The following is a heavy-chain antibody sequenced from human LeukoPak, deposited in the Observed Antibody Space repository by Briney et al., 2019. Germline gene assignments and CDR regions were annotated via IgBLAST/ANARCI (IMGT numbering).Heavy chain of an antibody. V-gene: IGHV1-8*01. Sequence: GASVKVSCKASGYTFTSHDINWVRQATGQGLEWMGWMNPNSGNTGYAQKFQGRVTMTRDTSISTAYMELSSLTSEDTAMYYCARMDRGYDNIRINWFDHWGQGTLVTVSS. CDR3: ARMDRGYDNIRINWFDH. J-gene: IGHJ5*02. CDR2: MNPNSGNT. D-gene: IGHD5-12*01. CDR1: GYTFTSHD.